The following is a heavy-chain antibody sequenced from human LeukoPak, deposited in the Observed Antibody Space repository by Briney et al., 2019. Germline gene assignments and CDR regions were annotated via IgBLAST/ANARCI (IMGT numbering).Heavy chain of an antibody. CDR2: ISAYNGNT. Sequence: ASVKVSCKASGYTFTSYGISWVRQAPGQGLEWMGWISAYNGNTNYAQKLQGRVTMTTDTSTSTAYMELRSLRSDDTAVYYCARDNRVAAAGTGNWFDPWGQGTLVTVSS. V-gene: IGHV1-18*01. CDR1: GYTFTSYG. J-gene: IGHJ5*02. CDR3: ARDNRVAAAGTGNWFDP. D-gene: IGHD6-13*01.